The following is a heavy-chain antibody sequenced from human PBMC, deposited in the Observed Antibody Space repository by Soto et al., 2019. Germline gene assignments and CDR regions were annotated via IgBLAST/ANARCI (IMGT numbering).Heavy chain of an antibody. CDR2: IIPIFGTA. J-gene: IGHJ5*02. Sequence: SVKVSCKASGGTFSSYAISWVRQAPGQGLEWMGGIIPIFGTANYAQKFQGRVTITADESTSTAYMELSSLRSEDTAVYYCANRVHSSGWTNWFDPWGQGTLVTVSS. D-gene: IGHD6-19*01. CDR1: GGTFSSYA. V-gene: IGHV1-69*13. CDR3: ANRVHSSGWTNWFDP.